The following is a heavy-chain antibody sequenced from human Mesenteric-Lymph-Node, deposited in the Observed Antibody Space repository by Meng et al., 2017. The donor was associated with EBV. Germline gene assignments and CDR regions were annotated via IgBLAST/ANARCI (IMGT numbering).Heavy chain of an antibody. Sequence: VHIQPSGAGLLKPSETLSLTCAVYGGSFSGYYWTWIRQSPGKGLEWIGESNQSGSTSYNPSLKSRVTISVDTSQNQFSLKLSSVTAADTAVYYCARGKTVGRSPWFDPWGQGTLVTVSS. CDR3: ARGKTVGRSPWFDP. D-gene: IGHD4-11*01. V-gene: IGHV4-34*01. CDR2: SNQSGST. J-gene: IGHJ5*02. CDR1: GGSFSGYY.